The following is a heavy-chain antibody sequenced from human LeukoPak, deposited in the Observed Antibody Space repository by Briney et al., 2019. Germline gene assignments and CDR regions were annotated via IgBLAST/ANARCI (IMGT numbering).Heavy chain of an antibody. CDR1: GGSISTYH. D-gene: IGHD5-18*01. CDR3: ARDKQHSYGRYFDH. CDR2: MQSTGNS. J-gene: IGHJ4*02. Sequence: SETLSLTCTVSGGSISTYHWNWIRKSPGKGLEWIGYMQSTGNSNYNPSLKSRVTMSVDMSRNQIVLNLSSVTAAETAVYFCARDKQHSYGRYFDHWGQGTLVTVSS. V-gene: IGHV4-59*01.